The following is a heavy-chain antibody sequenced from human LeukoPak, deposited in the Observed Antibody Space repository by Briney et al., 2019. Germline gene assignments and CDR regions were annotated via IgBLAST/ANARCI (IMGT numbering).Heavy chain of an antibody. CDR2: IYISGTT. D-gene: IGHD6-6*01. Sequence: GGSLRLSCAASGFSVSSNYMNWVRQARGKGLEWVSVIYISGTTYYADSVKGRFTISRDNSKNTLYLQMNSLRADDTAVYYCARAPERGGHSSSPDYWGQGTLVTVSS. V-gene: IGHV3-53*01. CDR1: GFSVSSNY. J-gene: IGHJ4*02. CDR3: ARAPERGGHSSSPDY.